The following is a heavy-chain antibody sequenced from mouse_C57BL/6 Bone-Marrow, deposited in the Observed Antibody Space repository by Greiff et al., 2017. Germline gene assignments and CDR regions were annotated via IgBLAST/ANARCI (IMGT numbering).Heavy chain of an antibody. CDR2: INPGSGGT. CDR3: ARGTYGNLAWFAY. J-gene: IGHJ3*01. D-gene: IGHD2-1*01. Sequence: VKLQQSGAELVRPGTSVKVSCKASGYAFTNYLIAWVKQRPGQGLEWIGVINPGSGGTNYNEKFKGKATLTADKSSSTAYMQLSSLTSEDSAVYFCARGTYGNLAWFAYWGQGTLVTVSA. V-gene: IGHV1-54*01. CDR1: GYAFTNYL.